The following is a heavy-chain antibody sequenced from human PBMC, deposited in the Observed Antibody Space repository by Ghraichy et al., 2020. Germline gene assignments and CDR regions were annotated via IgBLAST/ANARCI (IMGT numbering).Heavy chain of an antibody. Sequence: SGPMLVKPTQTLTLTCTVSGLSLSTTGMRVSWIRQPPGKALEWLARIDWDDDKFYNTYLKTRLSISKDTSKNQVVLTMTNMDPVDTATFYCARIAAVGKKSTDGFDIWGQGTMVTVSS. CDR3: ARIAAVGKKSTDGFDI. J-gene: IGHJ3*02. CDR1: GLSLSTTGMR. V-gene: IGHV2-70*04. CDR2: IDWDDDK. D-gene: IGHD6-13*01.